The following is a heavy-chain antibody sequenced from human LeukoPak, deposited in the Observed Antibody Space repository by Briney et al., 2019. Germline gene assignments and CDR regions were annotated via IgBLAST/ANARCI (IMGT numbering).Heavy chain of an antibody. V-gene: IGHV4-4*07. CDR3: AREPPDHSNPGY. J-gene: IGHJ4*02. Sequence: PSETLSLTCTVSGGSISSSYWSWIRQPAGKGLEWIGRMYSSGSTDYNPSLKSRVSISVDTSKNLFSLKLRSVTAADTAVYYCAREPPDHSNPGYWGQGTLVTVSS. D-gene: IGHD4-11*01. CDR1: GGSISSSY. CDR2: MYSSGST.